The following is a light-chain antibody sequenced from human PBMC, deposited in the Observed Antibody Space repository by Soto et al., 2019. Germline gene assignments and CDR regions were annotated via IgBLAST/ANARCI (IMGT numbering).Light chain of an antibody. V-gene: IGLV2-8*01. J-gene: IGLJ2*01. CDR3: SAYGGSDNLI. Sequence: QSVLTQPPSASGSPGQSVTISCTGSSNDLGGYNYVSWYQHHPGKAPKLIIYEVRERPSGVPDRFSGSKSGNTASLTVSGLQAEDEADYYCSAYGGSDNLIFGGGTKRTVL. CDR2: EVR. CDR1: SNDLGGYNY.